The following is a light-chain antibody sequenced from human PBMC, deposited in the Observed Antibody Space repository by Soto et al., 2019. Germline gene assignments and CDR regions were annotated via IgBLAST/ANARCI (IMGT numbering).Light chain of an antibody. Sequence: EIVMTQSPATLSVSPGERATLSCRASQSVSSNLAWYQQKPGQAPRLLIYGASTRATGIPARFSGSGSGTEFTLTISSLQFEDFAVYYCQQYGISPRTFGQGTKVDIK. CDR2: GAS. J-gene: IGKJ1*01. V-gene: IGKV3-15*01. CDR3: QQYGISPRT. CDR1: QSVSSN.